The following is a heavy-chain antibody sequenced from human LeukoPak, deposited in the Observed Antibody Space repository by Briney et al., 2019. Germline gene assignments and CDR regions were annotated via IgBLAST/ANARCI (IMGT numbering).Heavy chain of an antibody. D-gene: IGHD3-9*01. Sequence: GGSLRLSCAASGFTFSSYDMHWVRQATGKGLEWVSAIGVAANTFYSGSVKGRFTISRENAKNSLYLLMSSLRAEDTAVYYCAREVIIFPDYYYYGMDVWGQGTTVTVSS. J-gene: IGHJ6*02. CDR2: IGVAANT. V-gene: IGHV3-13*01. CDR1: GFTFSSYD. CDR3: AREVIIFPDYYYYGMDV.